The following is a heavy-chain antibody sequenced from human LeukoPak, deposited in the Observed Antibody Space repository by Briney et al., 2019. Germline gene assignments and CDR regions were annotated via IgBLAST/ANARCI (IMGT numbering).Heavy chain of an antibody. CDR2: ISGSGGST. J-gene: IGHJ4*02. CDR3: AKGTLTTVTTGHFDY. CDR1: GFTFSSYG. V-gene: IGHV3-23*01. D-gene: IGHD4-17*01. Sequence: GGSLRLSCAASGFTFSSYGMSWVRQAPGKGLEWVSAISGSGGSTYYADSVKGRFTISRDNSKNTLYLQMNSLRAEDTAVYYCAKGTLTTVTTGHFDYWGQGTLVTVSS.